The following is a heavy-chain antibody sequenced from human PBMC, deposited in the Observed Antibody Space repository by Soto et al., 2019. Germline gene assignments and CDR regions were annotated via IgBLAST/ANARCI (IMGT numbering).Heavy chain of an antibody. CDR1: GFTFSTYA. J-gene: IGHJ4*02. D-gene: IGHD6-6*01. Sequence: GGSLRLSCAASGFTFSTYAMSWVRQGPGKGLEWVSAISSSGSSTFYADSVKGRFTISRDNSKNTVYLQMNSLRAEDTAVYFCAKPSVAARHYFDHWGQGT. CDR2: ISSSGSST. CDR3: AKPSVAARHYFDH. V-gene: IGHV3-23*01.